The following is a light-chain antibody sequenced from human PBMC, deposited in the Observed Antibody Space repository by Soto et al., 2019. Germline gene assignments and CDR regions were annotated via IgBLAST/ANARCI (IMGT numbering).Light chain of an antibody. CDR2: GAS. V-gene: IGKV3-20*01. CDR1: QSVSSSY. J-gene: IGKJ1*01. Sequence: EIVLTQSPGTLSLSPGERATLSCRASQSVSSSYLAWYQQKPGQAPRLLIYGASSTATGIPDRFSGSGSGTDFTLTISRLEPEDFAVYYCQTFGQGTKVEIK. CDR3: QT.